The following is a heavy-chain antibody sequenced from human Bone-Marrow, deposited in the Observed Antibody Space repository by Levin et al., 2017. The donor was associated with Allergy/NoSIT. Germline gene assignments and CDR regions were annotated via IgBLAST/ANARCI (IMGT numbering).Heavy chain of an antibody. Sequence: TSETLSLTCAVYGGSFSGYYWSWIRQPPGKGLEWIGEINHSGSTNYNPSLKSRVTISVDTSKNQFSLKLSSVTAADTAVYYCATTKKRYSRSYDYWGQGTLVTVSS. J-gene: IGHJ4*02. D-gene: IGHD6-13*01. CDR1: GGSFSGYY. CDR3: ATTKKRYSRSYDY. V-gene: IGHV4-34*01. CDR2: INHSGST.